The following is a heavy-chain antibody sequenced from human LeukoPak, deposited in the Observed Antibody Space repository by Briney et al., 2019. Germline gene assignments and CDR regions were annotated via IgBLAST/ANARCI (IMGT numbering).Heavy chain of an antibody. CDR3: TTGRVRGVILYY. V-gene: IGHV3-15*01. CDR2: IKSKTDGGTT. Sequence: GGSLRLSCAASGFTFSNAWMSWVRQAPGKGLEWVGRIKSKTDGGTTDYAAPVKGRFTISGDDSKNTLYLQMNSLKTEDTAVYYCTTGRVRGVILYYWGQGTLVTVSS. D-gene: IGHD3-10*01. J-gene: IGHJ4*02. CDR1: GFTFSNAW.